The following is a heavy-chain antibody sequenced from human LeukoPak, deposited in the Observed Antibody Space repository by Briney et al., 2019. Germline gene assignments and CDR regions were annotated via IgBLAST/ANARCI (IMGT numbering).Heavy chain of an antibody. CDR2: IYYSGST. CDR1: GGSISSSSYY. D-gene: IGHD2-21*01. J-gene: IGHJ6*03. Sequence: SETLSLTCTVSGGSISSSSYYWGWIRQPPGKGLEWIGSIYYSGSTYYNPSLKSRVTISVDTSKNQFSLKLSSVTAADTAVYYCARHGGEALYYYYMGVWGKGTTVTVSS. V-gene: IGHV4-39*01. CDR3: ARHGGEALYYYYMGV.